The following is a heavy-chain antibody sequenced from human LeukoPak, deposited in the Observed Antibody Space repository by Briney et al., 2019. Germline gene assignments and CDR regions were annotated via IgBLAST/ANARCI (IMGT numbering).Heavy chain of an antibody. CDR3: ARAERWLQLTFDY. V-gene: IGHV1-69*04. D-gene: IGHD5-24*01. Sequence: SVKVSCKASGGTFSSYAISWMRQAPGQGLEWMGRIIPILGIANYAQKFQDRVTITADKSTSTAYTELSSLRSEDTAVYYCARAERWLQLTFDYWGQGTLVTVSS. J-gene: IGHJ4*02. CDR2: IIPILGIA. CDR1: GGTFSSYA.